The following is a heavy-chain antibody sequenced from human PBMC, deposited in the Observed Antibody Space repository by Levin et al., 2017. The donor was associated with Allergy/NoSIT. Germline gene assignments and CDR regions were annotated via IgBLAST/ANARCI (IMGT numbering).Heavy chain of an antibody. CDR3: VSYREWPYIHIAY. Sequence: GGSLRLSCAASGFIFTSYVMSWVRQAPGKGLEWVSAVSDAYRSTFYASPVRGRFTISRANSKNTAYLQMNSLRAEDTAVYYCVSYREWPYIHIAYWGQGTLVTVSS. V-gene: IGHV3-23*01. D-gene: IGHD2-15*01. CDR1: GFIFTSYV. J-gene: IGHJ4*02. CDR2: VSDAYRST.